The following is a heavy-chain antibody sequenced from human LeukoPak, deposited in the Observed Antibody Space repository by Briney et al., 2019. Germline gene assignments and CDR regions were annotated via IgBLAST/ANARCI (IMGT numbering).Heavy chain of an antibody. D-gene: IGHD3-3*01. CDR3: ARGKPSTIFGVVLIYYYYMDV. V-gene: IGHV4-30-4*08. Sequence: PSETLSLTCTVSGGSISSGDYYWSWIRQPPGKGLEWIGYIYYSGSTYYNPSLKSRVTISVDTSKNQFSLKLRSVTAADTAVYYCARGKPSTIFGVVLIYYYYMDVWGKGTTVTVSS. CDR1: GGSISSGDYY. CDR2: IYYSGST. J-gene: IGHJ6*03.